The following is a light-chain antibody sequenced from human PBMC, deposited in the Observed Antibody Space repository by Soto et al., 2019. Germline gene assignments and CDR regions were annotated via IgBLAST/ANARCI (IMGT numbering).Light chain of an antibody. V-gene: IGKV3-20*01. J-gene: IGKJ5*01. CDR2: GAS. Sequence: EIVLTQSPGTLSLSPGGRATLSCRASQSVSNNYLAWYQQKPGQAPRLLIYGASNRATGIPDRFSGSGSGTDFTLTISRLEPEDFAVYYCQQYGSPPITFGQGTRLEIK. CDR1: QSVSNNY. CDR3: QQYGSPPIT.